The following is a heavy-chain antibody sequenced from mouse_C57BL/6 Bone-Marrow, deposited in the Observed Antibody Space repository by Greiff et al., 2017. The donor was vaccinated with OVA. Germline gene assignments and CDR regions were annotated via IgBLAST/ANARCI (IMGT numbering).Heavy chain of an antibody. D-gene: IGHD6-5*01. J-gene: IGHJ4*01. V-gene: IGHV1-59*01. CDR1: GYTFTSYW. Sequence: QVQLQQPGAELVRPGTSVKLSCKASGYTFTSYWMHWVKQRPGQGLEWIGVIDPSDSYTNYNQKFKGKATLTVDTSSSTAYMQLSSLTSEDSAVYYCARRPFLYYYAMDYWGQGTSVTVSS. CDR2: IDPSDSYT. CDR3: ARRPFLYYYAMDY.